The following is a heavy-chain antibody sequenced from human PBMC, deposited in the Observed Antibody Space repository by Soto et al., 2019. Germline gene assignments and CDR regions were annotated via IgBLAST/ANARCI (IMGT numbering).Heavy chain of an antibody. D-gene: IGHD2-2*01. CDR3: ARVVPGAEAWFGP. Sequence: ASVKVSCKTSGYTFSNYGITWVRQAPGQPLEWLGWISLYSDGTNYAQKFQGRASMTTDTSTTTAYMELRSLRSDDTAVYYCARVVPGAEAWFGPWGQGTLVTVSS. V-gene: IGHV1-18*01. J-gene: IGHJ5*02. CDR1: GYTFSNYG. CDR2: ISLYSDGT.